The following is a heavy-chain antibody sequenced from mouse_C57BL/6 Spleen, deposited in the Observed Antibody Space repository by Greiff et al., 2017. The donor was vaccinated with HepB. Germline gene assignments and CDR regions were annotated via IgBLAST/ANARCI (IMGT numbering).Heavy chain of an antibody. Sequence: QVQLQQSGPELVKPGASVKISCKASGYAFSSSWMNWVKQRPGKGLEWIGRIYPGDGDTNYNGKFKGKATLTADKSSSTAYMQLSSLTSEDSAVYFCARFCTTVRAEDWYFDVWGTVTTVTVAS. CDR3: ARFCTTVRAEDWYFDV. D-gene: IGHD1-1*01. J-gene: IGHJ1*03. CDR2: IYPGDGDT. CDR1: GYAFSSSW. V-gene: IGHV1-82*01.